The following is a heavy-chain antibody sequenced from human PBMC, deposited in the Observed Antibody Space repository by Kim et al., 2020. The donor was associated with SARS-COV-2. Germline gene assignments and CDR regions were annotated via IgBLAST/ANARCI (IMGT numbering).Heavy chain of an antibody. CDR3: ARVRGVGRGREEWLAGFDY. J-gene: IGHJ4*02. CDR2: INAGNGNT. Sequence: ASVKVSCKASGYTFTSYAMHWVRQAPGQRLEWMGWINAGNGNTKYSQKFQGRVTITRDTSASTAYMELSSLRSEDTAVYYCARVRGVGRGREEWLAGFDYWGQGTLVTVSS. D-gene: IGHD6-19*01. CDR1: GYTFTSYA. V-gene: IGHV1-3*01.